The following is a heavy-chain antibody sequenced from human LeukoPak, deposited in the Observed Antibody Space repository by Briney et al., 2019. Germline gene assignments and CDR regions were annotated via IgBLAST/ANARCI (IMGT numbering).Heavy chain of an antibody. D-gene: IGHD1-26*01. CDR3: ASNRYSGSSSSFDY. V-gene: IGHV3-30*02. J-gene: IGHJ4*02. CDR2: IQYDGSNK. Sequence: PGGSLRLSCAASGFTFSSYGMHWVRQAPGKGLEWVAFIQYDGSNKYYADSVKGRFTISRDNSKNTLYLQMNSLRADDTAVYYCASNRYSGSSSSFDYWGQGTLVTVSS. CDR1: GFTFSSYG.